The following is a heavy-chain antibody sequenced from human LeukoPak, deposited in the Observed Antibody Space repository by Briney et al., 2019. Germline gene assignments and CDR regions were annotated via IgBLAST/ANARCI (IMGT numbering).Heavy chain of an antibody. CDR2: INPNSGGT. CDR3: ARAPGVLWFGEPTYYGMDV. D-gene: IGHD3-10*01. CDR1: GGTFSSYA. J-gene: IGHJ6*02. V-gene: IGHV1-2*02. Sequence: ASVKVSCKASGGTFSSYAISWVRQAPGQGLEWMGWINPNSGGTNYAQKFQGRVTMTRDTSISTAYMELSRLRSDDTAVYYCARAPGVLWFGEPTYYGMDVWGQGTTVTVSS.